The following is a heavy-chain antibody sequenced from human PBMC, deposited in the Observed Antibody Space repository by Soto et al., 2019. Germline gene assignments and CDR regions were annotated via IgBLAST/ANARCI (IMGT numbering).Heavy chain of an antibody. J-gene: IGHJ4*02. CDR1: GFTFSSYE. CDR2: ISSSGSTI. Sequence: QPGGSLSLSCAASGFTFSSYEMNWVRQAPGQGLEWVSYISSSGSTIYYADSVKGRFTISRDNAKNSLYLQMNSLRAEDTAVYYCARVRLGAPDYWGLGTLVTVSS. V-gene: IGHV3-48*03. D-gene: IGHD1-26*01. CDR3: ARVRLGAPDY.